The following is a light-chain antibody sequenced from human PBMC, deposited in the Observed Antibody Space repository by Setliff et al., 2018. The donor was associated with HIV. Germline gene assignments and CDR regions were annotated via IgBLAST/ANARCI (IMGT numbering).Light chain of an antibody. CDR3: CSYAGSSTPYV. J-gene: IGLJ1*01. V-gene: IGLV2-23*02. CDR1: SSDVGGYNY. CDR2: DVT. Sequence: QSVLTQPASGPGSPGQSITISCTGTSSDVGGYNYVSWYQQHPGKAPKLMIYDVTRRPSGVSNRFSGSKSGNTASPTISGLQAEDEADYYCCSYAGSSTPYVFGTGTKVTVL.